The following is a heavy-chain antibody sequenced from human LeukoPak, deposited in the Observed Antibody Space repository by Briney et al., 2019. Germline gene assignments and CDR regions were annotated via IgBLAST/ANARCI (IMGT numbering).Heavy chain of an antibody. CDR3: ATGLSVVVPAARVWSN. V-gene: IGHV1-24*01. CDR1: GYTLTELS. CDR2: FDPEDGET. D-gene: IGHD2-2*01. Sequence: ASVKVSCKVSGYTLTELSMHWVRQAPGKGLEWMGGFDPEDGETIYAQKFQGRVTMTEDTSTDTAYMELSSLRPEATAVYYCATGLSVVVPAARVWSNWGQGTMVTVSS. J-gene: IGHJ3*01.